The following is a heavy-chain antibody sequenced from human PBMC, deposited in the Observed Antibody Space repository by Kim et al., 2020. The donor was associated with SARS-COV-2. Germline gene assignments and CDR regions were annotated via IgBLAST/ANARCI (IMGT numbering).Heavy chain of an antibody. CDR3: AATYCSSTSCYGPFDY. CDR1: GGSVSSGSYY. V-gene: IGHV4-61*01. Sequence: PSETLSLTCTVSGGSVSSGSYYWSWIRQPPGKGLEWIGYIYYSGSTNYNPSLKSRVTISVDTSKNQFSLKLSSVTAADTAVYYCAATYCSSTSCYGPFDYWGQGTLVTVSS. J-gene: IGHJ4*02. CDR2: IYYSGST. D-gene: IGHD2-2*01.